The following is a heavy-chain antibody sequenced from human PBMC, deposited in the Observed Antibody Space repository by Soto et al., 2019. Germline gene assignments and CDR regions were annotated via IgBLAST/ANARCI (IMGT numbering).Heavy chain of an antibody. V-gene: IGHV3-30*18. CDR3: AKDWDLAFDI. Sequence: GGSLSLSCAASGFTFRSYGMHWVRQAPGKGLEWVAVISYDGSNKYYADSVKGRFTISRDNSKNTLYLQMNSLRAEDTAVYYCAKDWDLAFDIWGQGTTVTV. CDR2: ISYDGSNK. D-gene: IGHD1-26*01. J-gene: IGHJ3*02. CDR1: GFTFRSYG.